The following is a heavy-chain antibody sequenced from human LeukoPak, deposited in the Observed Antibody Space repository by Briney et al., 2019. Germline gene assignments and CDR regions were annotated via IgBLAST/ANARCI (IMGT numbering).Heavy chain of an antibody. Sequence: SVQVSCKASGGTFSSYAISWVRQAPGQGLEWMGGIIPIFGTANYAQKFQGRVTITADKSTSTAYMELSSLRSEDTAVYYCARGPPRYYYGSGSFYGMDVWGQGTTVTVSS. CDR2: IIPIFGTA. CDR1: GGTFSSYA. V-gene: IGHV1-69*06. J-gene: IGHJ6*02. CDR3: ARGPPRYYYGSGSFYGMDV. D-gene: IGHD3-10*01.